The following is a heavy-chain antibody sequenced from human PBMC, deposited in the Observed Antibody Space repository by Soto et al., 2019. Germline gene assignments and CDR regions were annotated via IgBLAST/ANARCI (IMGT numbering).Heavy chain of an antibody. V-gene: IGHV1-18*01. D-gene: IGHD2-2*01. CDR1: GYTFTSYG. Sequence: VKVSCKASGYTFTSYGISWVRQAPGQGLEWMGWISAYNGNTNYAQKLQGRVTMTTDTSTSTAYMELRSLRSDDTAVYYCARDIVECSSTSCFNWFDPWGQGTLVTVSS. J-gene: IGHJ5*02. CDR3: ARDIVECSSTSCFNWFDP. CDR2: ISAYNGNT.